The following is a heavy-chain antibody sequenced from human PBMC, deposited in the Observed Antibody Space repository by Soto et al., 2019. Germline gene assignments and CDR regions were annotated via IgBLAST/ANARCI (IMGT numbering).Heavy chain of an antibody. CDR2: VYIVGET. CDR3: ARGRQAVGLEF. CDR1: GGSIRSDY. D-gene: IGHD1-26*01. V-gene: IGHV4-4*07. Sequence: SESLSLTCIVPGGSIRSDYWTWIRQPAGKGLEWLGRVYIVGETNYNPSLKSRLTMSLDTSKRQFSLWLSSVTAADTAVYYCARGRQAVGLEFWGLGTLVTVSA. J-gene: IGHJ4*02.